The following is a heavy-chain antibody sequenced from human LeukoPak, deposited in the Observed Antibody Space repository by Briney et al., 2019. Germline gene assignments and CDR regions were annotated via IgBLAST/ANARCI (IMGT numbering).Heavy chain of an antibody. Sequence: SETLSLTCAVSGYSISSGYYWGWIRQPRGKGLEWIGSIYHSGSTYYNPSLKSRVTISVDTSKNQFSLKLSSVTAADTAVYYCARGRTTPVYNWFDPWGQGTLVTVSS. CDR2: IYHSGST. CDR3: ARGRTTPVYNWFDP. D-gene: IGHD2-2*01. J-gene: IGHJ5*02. CDR1: GYSISSGYY. V-gene: IGHV4-38-2*01.